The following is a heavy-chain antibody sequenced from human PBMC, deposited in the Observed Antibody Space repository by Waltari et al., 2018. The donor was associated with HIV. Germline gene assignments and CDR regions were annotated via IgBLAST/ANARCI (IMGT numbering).Heavy chain of an antibody. V-gene: IGHV3-30*02. Sequence: QLVESGGGVVQPGGSLRLSCAVSGFRFSSYGIHWVRQGPGKGLEWVAFIHDDGSNKYYADSVKGRFTISRDNSKNTLYLQMNSLRPEDTAVYYCAKDDRPYSSSLYHYFDYWGQGTLVTVSS. CDR1: GFRFSSYG. J-gene: IGHJ4*02. D-gene: IGHD2-2*01. CDR3: AKDDRPYSSSLYHYFDY. CDR2: IHDDGSNK.